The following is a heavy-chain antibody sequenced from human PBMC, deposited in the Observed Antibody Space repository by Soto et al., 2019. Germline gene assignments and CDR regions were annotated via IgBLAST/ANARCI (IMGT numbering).Heavy chain of an antibody. D-gene: IGHD6-19*01. V-gene: IGHV4-59*01. Sequence: SETLSLTCTVSGGSIRRNYWNWIRQPPGKGLEWLGSISYSGNTNHNPAHQGRVTISVDTSRSQFSLSLSSVTAADTAVYYCASAREGGYDGHYPCSTAVWDTAPSLTVSS. J-gene: IGHJ6*03. CDR2: ISYSGNT. CDR1: GGSIRRNY. CDR3: ASAREGGYDGHYPCSTAV.